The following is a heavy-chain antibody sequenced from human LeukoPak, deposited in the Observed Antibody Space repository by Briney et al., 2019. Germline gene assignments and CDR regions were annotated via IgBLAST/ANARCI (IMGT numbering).Heavy chain of an antibody. V-gene: IGHV1-69*13. J-gene: IGHJ4*02. CDR3: ARDGLGCRSTSCQN. CDR1: GGTFISYA. D-gene: IGHD2-2*01. Sequence: SXXVSCKASGGTFISYAISWVRQAPGQGLEWMGGIIPIFGTANYAQKFQGRVTITADESTSTAYMELSSLRSEDTAVYYCARDGLGCRSTSCQNRGQGTLVTVSS. CDR2: IIPIFGTA.